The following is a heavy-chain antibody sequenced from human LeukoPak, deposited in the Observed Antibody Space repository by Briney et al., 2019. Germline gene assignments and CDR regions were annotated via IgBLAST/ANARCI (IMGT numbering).Heavy chain of an antibody. CDR1: GGTFSSYA. CDR2: IIPIFGTA. J-gene: IGHJ3*02. CDR3: ARAPDI. Sequence: ASVKVSCKASGGTFSSYAISWVRQAPGQGLEWMGGIIPIFGTANYAQKFQGRVTITADKFTSTVHMELSSLRSEDTAVYYCARAPDIWGQGTMVTVSS. V-gene: IGHV1-69*06.